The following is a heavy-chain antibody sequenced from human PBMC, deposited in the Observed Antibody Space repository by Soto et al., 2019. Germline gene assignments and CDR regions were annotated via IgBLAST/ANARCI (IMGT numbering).Heavy chain of an antibody. V-gene: IGHV3-23*01. D-gene: IGHD6-19*01. J-gene: IGHJ4*02. Sequence: PGGSLRLSCAASGFTFSSYAMSWVRQAPGKGLEWVSAISGSGISTYYAESVKGRFTISRDNSKNTLYLQMNSLRAEDTSVYYCAKDLGYSTGWEPFDYWGQGTLVTVSS. CDR1: GFTFSSYA. CDR2: ISGSGIST. CDR3: AKDLGYSTGWEPFDY.